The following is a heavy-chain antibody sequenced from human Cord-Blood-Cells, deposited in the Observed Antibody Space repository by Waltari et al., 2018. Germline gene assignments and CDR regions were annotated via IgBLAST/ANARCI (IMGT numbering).Heavy chain of an antibody. D-gene: IGHD1-1*01. CDR2: IYGGGST. Sequence: EVQLVESGGGLIQPGGSLRLSCAASGFTVRSNYIGWVRQAPGQGRGWFSVIYGGGSTNSADSVKGRFTISRENSKNTLYLQMNSLRAEDTAVYYCARGYGSYYFDYWGQGTLVTVSS. CDR1: GFTVRSNY. J-gene: IGHJ4*02. V-gene: IGHV3-53*01. CDR3: ARGYGSYYFDY.